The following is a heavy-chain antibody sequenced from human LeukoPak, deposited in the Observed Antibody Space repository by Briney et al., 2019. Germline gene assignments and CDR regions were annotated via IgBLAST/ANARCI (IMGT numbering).Heavy chain of an antibody. D-gene: IGHD3-3*01. CDR3: ARDRDFWSGYPKN. CDR2: INPNSGGT. V-gene: IGHV1-2*06. Sequence: ASVKVSCKASGYTFTGYYMHWVRQAPGQGLEWMGRINPNSGGTNYAQKFQGRVTMTRDTSISTAYMELSRLRSDDTAVYYCARDRDFWSGYPKNWGQGTLVTVSS. CDR1: GYTFTGYY. J-gene: IGHJ4*02.